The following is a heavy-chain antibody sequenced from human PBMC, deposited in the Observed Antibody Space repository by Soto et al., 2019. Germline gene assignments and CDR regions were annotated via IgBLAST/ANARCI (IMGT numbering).Heavy chain of an antibody. CDR1: GGSISSYY. D-gene: IGHD1-26*01. J-gene: IGHJ4*02. Sequence: SETLSLTCTVSGGSISSYYWSWIRQPPGKGLEWIGYIYYSGSTNYNPSLKSRVTISVDTSKNQFSLKLSSVTAADTVVYYCARVKVGATAPDYWGQGTLVTVSS. CDR2: IYYSGST. V-gene: IGHV4-59*01. CDR3: ARVKVGATAPDY.